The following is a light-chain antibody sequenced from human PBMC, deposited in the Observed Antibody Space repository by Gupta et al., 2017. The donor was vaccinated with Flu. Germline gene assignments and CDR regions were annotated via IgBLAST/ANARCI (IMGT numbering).Light chain of an antibody. CDR1: ILSRKY. CDR3: YSVDRRGNERRV. J-gene: IGLJ3*02. V-gene: IGLV3-10*01. CDR2: EDN. Sequence: SSELTQPPSVSVSPGQTARITCSGDILSRKYVHWYQQKTGQAPEMIIYEDNKRRSGSPEGVSGSNSGARATLTISGAQVEEEADYYFYSVDRRGNERRVFGGGTKLTVL.